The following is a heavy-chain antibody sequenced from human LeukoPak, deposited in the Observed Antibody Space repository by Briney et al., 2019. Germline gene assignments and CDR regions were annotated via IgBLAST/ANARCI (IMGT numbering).Heavy chain of an antibody. CDR2: INPNSGGT. J-gene: IGHJ4*02. CDR1: GYTFTGYY. CDR3: ARDSQTVAAAAPIDY. D-gene: IGHD6-13*01. V-gene: IGHV1-2*02. Sequence: ASVKVSCKASGYTFTGYYMHWVRQAPGQGLEWMGWINPNSGGTNYAQKLQGRVTMTTGTSTSTAYMELRSLRSDDTAVYYCARDSQTVAAAAPIDYWGQGTLVTVSS.